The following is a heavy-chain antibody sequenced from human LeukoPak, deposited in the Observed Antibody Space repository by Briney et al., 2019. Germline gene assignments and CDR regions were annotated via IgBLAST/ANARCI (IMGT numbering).Heavy chain of an antibody. D-gene: IGHD4-11*01. CDR3: ARGTWYDYSKPIDY. J-gene: IGHJ4*02. CDR2: ISAYNGHT. V-gene: IGHV1-18*01. Sequence: GASVKISCKASGYTFTNYAISWVRLAPGQGLEWMGWISAYNGHTNYAQKLQGRVTMTTDTSTSTAYMELRSLRSDGTAVYYCARGTWYDYSKPIDYWGQGTLVTVSS. CDR1: GYTFTNYA.